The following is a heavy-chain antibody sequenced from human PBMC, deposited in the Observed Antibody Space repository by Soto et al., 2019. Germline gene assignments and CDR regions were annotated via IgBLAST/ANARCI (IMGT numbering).Heavy chain of an antibody. CDR3: AREDSIIIPAVSDF. Sequence: ASVKVSCKASGYTFTGYYMHWARQAPGQGLEWMGWINPNSGGTNYAQKFQGRVTMTRDTSISTAYMELSRLRVEDTAVYYCAREDSIIIPAVSDFWGQGTLVTVSS. D-gene: IGHD2-2*01. CDR1: GYTFTGYY. CDR2: INPNSGGT. V-gene: IGHV1-2*02. J-gene: IGHJ4*02.